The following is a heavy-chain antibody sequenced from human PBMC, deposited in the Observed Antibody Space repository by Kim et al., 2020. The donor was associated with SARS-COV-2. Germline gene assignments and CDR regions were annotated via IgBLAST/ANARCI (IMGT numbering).Heavy chain of an antibody. D-gene: IGHD1-26*01. CDR3: AKDIRNVRGATAHYGMDV. CDR2: ISYDGSNK. CDR1: GFTFSSYG. J-gene: IGHJ6*02. Sequence: GGSLRLSCAASGFTFSSYGMHWVRQAPGKGLEWVAVISYDGSNKYYADSVKGRFTISRDNSKNTLYLQMNSLRAEDTAVYYCAKDIRNVRGATAHYGMDVWGQGTTVTVSS. V-gene: IGHV3-30*18.